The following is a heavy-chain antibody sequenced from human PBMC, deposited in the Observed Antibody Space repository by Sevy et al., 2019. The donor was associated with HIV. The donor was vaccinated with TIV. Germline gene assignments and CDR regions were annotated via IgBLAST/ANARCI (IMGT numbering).Heavy chain of an antibody. V-gene: IGHV3-23*01. J-gene: IGHJ4*02. CDR2: ISGSGTN. D-gene: IGHD3-3*01. CDR3: VKERVEWVPFDY. Sequence: GGSLRLSCAASGFTFRNYALSWVRQAPGKGLEWVSSISGSGTNSYADSVQGRFTISRANSKYTLFLQMNSLTAKDTSVYYWVKERVEWVPFDYWGQGTLVTVSS. CDR1: GFTFRNYA.